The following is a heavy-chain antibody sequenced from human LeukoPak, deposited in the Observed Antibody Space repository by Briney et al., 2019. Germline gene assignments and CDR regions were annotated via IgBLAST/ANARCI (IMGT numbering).Heavy chain of an antibody. J-gene: IGHJ4*02. CDR2: IYYSGST. V-gene: IGHV4-39*01. D-gene: IGHD5-18*01. CDR1: GGSISSSSYY. CDR3: ARAQLWLLVSLPYDY. Sequence: SETLSLTCTVSGGSISSSSYYWGWIRQPPGKGLEWIGSIYYSGSTYYNPSLKSRVTISVDTSKNQFSLKLSSVTAADTAVYYCARAQLWLLVSLPYDYWGQGTLVTVSS.